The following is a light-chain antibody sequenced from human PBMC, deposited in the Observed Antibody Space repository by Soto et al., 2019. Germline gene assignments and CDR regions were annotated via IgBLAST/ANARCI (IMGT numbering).Light chain of an antibody. J-gene: IGKJ1*01. Sequence: DIQMTQSNSSLSTSVGDRLSITCRASQSISTYLNWYQQKPGKAPKLLIYAASSLQSGVPSRFSGSGSGTDFTLTINSLQPEDFATYYCQQSYSTPFTFCQGTKVDIK. CDR1: QSISTY. CDR3: QQSYSTPFT. V-gene: IGKV1-39*01. CDR2: AAS.